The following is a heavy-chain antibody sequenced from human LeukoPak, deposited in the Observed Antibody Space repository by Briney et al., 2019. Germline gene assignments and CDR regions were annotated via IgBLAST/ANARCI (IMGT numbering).Heavy chain of an antibody. CDR1: GFTVSSNY. J-gene: IGHJ1*01. CDR2: IYSGGST. V-gene: IGHV3-53*01. CDR3: ARGSSSWYGYFQH. D-gene: IGHD6-13*01. Sequence: GGSLRLSCAASGFTVSSNYMSWVRQAPGKGLEWVSVIYSGGSTYYADSVKGRFTISRDNSKNTLYLQMNSLRAEDTAVYYCARGSSSWYGYFQHWGQGTLVTVSS.